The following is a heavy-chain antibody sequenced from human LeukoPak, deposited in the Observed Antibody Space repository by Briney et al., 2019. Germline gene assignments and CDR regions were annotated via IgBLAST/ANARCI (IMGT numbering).Heavy chain of an antibody. V-gene: IGHV3-48*02. Sequence: GGSLRLSCVASGFTFSTYSMNWVRQAPGKGLEWVSYISSSSSTIYYADSVKGRFTISRDNAKNSLYLQMNSLRDEDTAVYYCARDQGILTGRLSLGYWGQGTLVTVSS. CDR2: ISSSSSTI. CDR1: GFTFSTYS. D-gene: IGHD3-9*01. CDR3: ARDQGILTGRLSLGY. J-gene: IGHJ4*02.